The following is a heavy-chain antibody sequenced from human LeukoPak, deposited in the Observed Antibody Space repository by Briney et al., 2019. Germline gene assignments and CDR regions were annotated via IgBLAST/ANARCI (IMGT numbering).Heavy chain of an antibody. J-gene: IGHJ4*02. V-gene: IGHV4-4*02. CDR1: GGSITTINY. CDR3: LIERGPYSLFGH. D-gene: IGHD2-15*01. Sequence: NPSETLSLTRGVAGGSITTINYWSCVRQSPGRGLEWIGEISLSGYTGFNPSLRGRVTMSLDESKNHLSLTLTSVTAADTAIYYCLIERGPYSLFGHWGQGILVTVTT. CDR2: ISLSGYT.